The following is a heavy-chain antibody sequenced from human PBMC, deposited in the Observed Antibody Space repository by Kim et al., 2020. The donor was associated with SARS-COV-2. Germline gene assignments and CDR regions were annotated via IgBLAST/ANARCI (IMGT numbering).Heavy chain of an antibody. CDR3: AKDFYGPGSHIYYYYGMDV. CDR2: ISWNSANI. Sequence: GGSLRLSCVASGFIFGDYAMYWVRQAPGKGLEWVSGISWNSANIGYADSVKGRFTISRDNAKNSLHLQMNSLRPEDTALYYCAKDFYGPGSHIYYYYGMDVWGQGTTVTVSS. J-gene: IGHJ6*02. CDR1: GFIFGDYA. V-gene: IGHV3-9*01. D-gene: IGHD3-10*01.